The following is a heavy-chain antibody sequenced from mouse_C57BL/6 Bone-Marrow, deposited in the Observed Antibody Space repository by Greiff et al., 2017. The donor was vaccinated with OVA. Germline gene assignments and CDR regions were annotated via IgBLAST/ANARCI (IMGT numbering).Heavy chain of an antibody. CDR3: TRSRPSLYFDY. V-gene: IGHV1-15*01. J-gene: IGHJ2*01. CDR2: IDPETGGT. D-gene: IGHD6-2*01. CDR1: GYTFTDYE. Sequence: VQLVESGAELVRPGASVTLSCKASGYTFTDYEMHWVKQTPVHGLEWIGAIDPETGGTAYNQKFKGKAILTADKSSSTAYMELRSLTSEDSAVYYCTRSRPSLYFDYWGQGTTLTVSS.